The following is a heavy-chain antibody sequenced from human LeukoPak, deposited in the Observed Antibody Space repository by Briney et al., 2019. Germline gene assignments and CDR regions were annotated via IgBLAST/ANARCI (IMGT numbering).Heavy chain of an antibody. D-gene: IGHD2-2*01. Sequence: PLASVKVSCKASGYTFTGYYMHWVRQAPGQGLEWMGWINPNSGGTNYAQKFQGRVTMTRDTSISTAYMELSRLRSDDTAVYYCATPSLGYCSSTCCYGVYWGQGTLVTVFS. J-gene: IGHJ4*02. CDR2: INPNSGGT. CDR1: GYTFTGYY. V-gene: IGHV1-2*02. CDR3: ATPSLGYCSSTCCYGVY.